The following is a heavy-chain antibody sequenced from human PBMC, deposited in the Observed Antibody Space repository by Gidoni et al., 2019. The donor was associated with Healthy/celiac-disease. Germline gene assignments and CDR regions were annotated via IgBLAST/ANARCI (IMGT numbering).Heavy chain of an antibody. V-gene: IGHV1-46*01. CDR3: AREGTWRYSSSWYGGSYYGMDV. J-gene: IGHJ6*02. CDR2: INPSGGST. D-gene: IGHD6-13*01. CDR1: GYTFTSYY. Sequence: QVQLVQSGAEVKKPGASVKVSCKASGYTFTSYYMHWVRQAPGQGLEWMGIINPSGGSTSYAQKFQGRVTMTRDTSTSTVYMELSSLRSEDTAVYYCAREGTWRYSSSWYGGSYYGMDVWGQGTTVTVSS.